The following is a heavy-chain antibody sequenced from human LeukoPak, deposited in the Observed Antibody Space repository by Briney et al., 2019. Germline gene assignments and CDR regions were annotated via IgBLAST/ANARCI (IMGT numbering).Heavy chain of an antibody. CDR2: IYYSGST. J-gene: IGHJ3*02. CDR1: GGSISSGDYY. Sequence: SETLSLTCTVSGGSISSGDYYWSWIRQPPRKGLEWTGYIYYSGSTYYNPSLKSRVTISVDTSKNQFSLKLSSVTAADTAVYCCARGSEGRFLEWLAGDIWGQGTMVTVSS. D-gene: IGHD3-3*01. CDR3: ARGSEGRFLEWLAGDI. V-gene: IGHV4-30-4*01.